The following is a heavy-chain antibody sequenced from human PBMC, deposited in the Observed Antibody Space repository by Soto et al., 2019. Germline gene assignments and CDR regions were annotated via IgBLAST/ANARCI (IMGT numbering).Heavy chain of an antibody. D-gene: IGHD3-3*01. CDR3: ARGLEMATIFALAFDI. J-gene: IGHJ3*02. Sequence: QVQLVQSGAEVKKPGSSVKVSCKASGGTFSSYAISWVRQAPGQGLEWMGGIIPIFGTANYAQKFQGRVTITADESTSTAYMELSSLRSEDTAVYYCARGLEMATIFALAFDIWGQGTMVTVSS. CDR2: IIPIFGTA. CDR1: GGTFSSYA. V-gene: IGHV1-69*12.